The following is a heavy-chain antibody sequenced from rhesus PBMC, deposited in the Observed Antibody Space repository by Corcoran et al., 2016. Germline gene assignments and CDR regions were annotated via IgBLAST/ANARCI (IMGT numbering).Heavy chain of an antibody. CDR1: GGSISNSYY. Sequence: QVQLQESGPGLVKPSETLSLTCAVSGGSISNSYYWSWFRQPPGKGREWIGYINCSGVSTYTNPSIKSRVTIATYTSKNQFSLKLSSVTAADTAVYYCVRYSGYSGSDFWGQGVLVTVSS. CDR3: VRYSGYSGSDF. J-gene: IGHJ4*01. CDR2: INCSGVST. V-gene: IGHV4S7*01. D-gene: IGHD5-24*01.